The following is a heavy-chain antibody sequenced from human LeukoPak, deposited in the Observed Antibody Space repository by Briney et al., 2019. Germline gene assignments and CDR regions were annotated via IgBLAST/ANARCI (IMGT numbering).Heavy chain of an antibody. CDR1: GYSFTSYW. D-gene: IGHD6-13*01. CDR3: ARRPSSSWYWFDP. Sequence: GESLKISCKGSGYSFTSYWIGWVRQMPGKGLEWMGIVYPGDSDTRYSPSFQGQVTISADKSISTAYLQWSSLKASDTAMYYCARRPSSSWYWFDPWGQGTLVTVSS. V-gene: IGHV5-51*01. J-gene: IGHJ5*02. CDR2: VYPGDSDT.